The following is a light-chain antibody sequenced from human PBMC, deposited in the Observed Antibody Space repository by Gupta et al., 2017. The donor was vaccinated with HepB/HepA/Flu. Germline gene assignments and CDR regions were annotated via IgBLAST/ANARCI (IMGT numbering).Light chain of an antibody. CDR2: DVS. J-gene: IGLJ3*02. CDR1: SSDVGGYNY. CDR3: SSDTSSSTWV. Sequence: QSALPQPASVSGSPGPSITISCTGTSSDVGGYNYVSWYQQHPGKAPKLMIYDVSNRPSGVANRFSGSKSGNTASLTISGLQAEDEADYYCSSDTSSSTWVFGGGTKLTVL. V-gene: IGLV2-14*03.